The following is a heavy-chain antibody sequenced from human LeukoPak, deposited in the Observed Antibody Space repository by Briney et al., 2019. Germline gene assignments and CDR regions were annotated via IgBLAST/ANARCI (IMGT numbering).Heavy chain of an antibody. CDR1: GFTFSSYG. J-gene: IGHJ4*02. CDR2: ISYDGSNE. CDR3: ARGGGSYYDY. Sequence: GGSLRLSCAASGFTFSSYGMHWVRQAPGKGLEWVAVISYDGSNEYYADSVKGRFTISRDNSKNTLYLQMNSLRAEDTAVYYCARGGGSYYDYWGQGTLVTVSS. D-gene: IGHD1-26*01. V-gene: IGHV3-30*03.